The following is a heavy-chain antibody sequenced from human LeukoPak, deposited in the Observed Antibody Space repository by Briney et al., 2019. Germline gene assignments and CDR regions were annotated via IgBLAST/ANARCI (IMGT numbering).Heavy chain of an antibody. D-gene: IGHD6-19*01. CDR3: ARGAVAGTLSYSPETFFDY. Sequence: SETLSLTCTVSGGSISSGSYYWSWIRQPAGKGLEWIGRIYTSGSTNYNPSLKSRVTISVDTSKNQFSLKLSSVTAADTAVYYCARGAVAGTLSYSPETFFDYWGQGTLVTVSS. CDR2: IYTSGST. CDR1: GGSISSGSYY. J-gene: IGHJ4*02. V-gene: IGHV4-61*02.